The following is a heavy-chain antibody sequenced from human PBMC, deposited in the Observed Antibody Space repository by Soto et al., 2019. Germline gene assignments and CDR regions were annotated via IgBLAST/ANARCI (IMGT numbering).Heavy chain of an antibody. CDR1: GYAFSTYG. CDR3: ARSSWTSSIWFDP. J-gene: IGHJ5*02. V-gene: IGHV1-18*01. Sequence: QVQLVQSATEVKKPGASVKVSCKASGYAFSTYGISWVRQAPGQGLEWMGWISAYNGNTNYAQKLQDRVTMTTDTATSTADMELRSLRSDDTAVYYCARSSWTSSIWFDPWGQGTLVTVSS. D-gene: IGHD3-10*01. CDR2: ISAYNGNT.